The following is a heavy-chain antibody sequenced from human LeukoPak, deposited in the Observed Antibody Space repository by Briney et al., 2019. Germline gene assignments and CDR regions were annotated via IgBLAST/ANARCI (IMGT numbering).Heavy chain of an antibody. V-gene: IGHV5-51*01. CDR2: ILPGVFVT. Sequence: GESLKIYCNGSGYIFKHYWIGLVRQMPGKGLGWMGIILPGVFVTRYSPSLQGQVAISADKSISTAYLQWSSLRVSISRIYYRARHPTPRKGVPDAFDIWGQGTMVTVSP. D-gene: IGHD3-16*01. CDR1: GYIFKHYW. J-gene: IGHJ3*02. CDR3: ARHPTPRKGVPDAFDI.